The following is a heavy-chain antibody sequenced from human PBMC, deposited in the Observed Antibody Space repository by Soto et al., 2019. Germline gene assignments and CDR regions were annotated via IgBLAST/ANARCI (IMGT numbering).Heavy chain of an antibody. CDR1: GGTFSSYA. Sequence: SVKVSCKASGGTFSSYAISWVRQAPGQGLEWMGGIIPISGTANYAQKFQGRVTITADESTSTAYMELSSLRSEDTAVYYCARGSTVNYYGSGTFYYYYYYGMDVWGQGTTVTVSS. J-gene: IGHJ6*02. V-gene: IGHV1-69*13. CDR3: ARGSTVNYYGSGTFYYYYYYGMDV. D-gene: IGHD3-10*01. CDR2: IIPISGTA.